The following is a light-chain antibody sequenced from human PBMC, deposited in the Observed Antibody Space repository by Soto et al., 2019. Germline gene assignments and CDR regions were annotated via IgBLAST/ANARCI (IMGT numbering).Light chain of an antibody. Sequence: QSALTQPASVSGSPGQSITISCTGTSSDVCGYNYVSWYQQHPGKAHKLMIYDVSNRPSGVSNRFSGSKSGNTASLTISGLQAEDEADYYCSSYTSSSTLSYVFGTGTKVTVL. J-gene: IGLJ1*01. CDR2: DVS. CDR1: SSDVCGYNY. CDR3: SSYTSSSTLSYV. V-gene: IGLV2-14*01.